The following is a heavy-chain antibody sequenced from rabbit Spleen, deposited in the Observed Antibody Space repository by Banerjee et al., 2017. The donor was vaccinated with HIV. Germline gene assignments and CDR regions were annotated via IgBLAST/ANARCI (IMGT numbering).Heavy chain of an antibody. V-gene: IGHV1S40*01. Sequence: QSFEESGGDLVKPGASLTLACTASGFSFSSSDYMCWVRQAPGKGLEWIACIAGSSGFTYFASWAKGRFTISKTSSTTVTLQMTSLTAADTATYFCARDSGSSFSSYGMDLWGQGTLVTVS. CDR3: ARDSGSSFSSYGMDL. CDR1: GFSFSSSDY. D-gene: IGHD8-1*01. J-gene: IGHJ6*01. CDR2: IAGSSGFT.